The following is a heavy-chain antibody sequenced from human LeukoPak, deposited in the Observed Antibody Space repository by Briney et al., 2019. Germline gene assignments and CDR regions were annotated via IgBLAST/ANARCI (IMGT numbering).Heavy chain of an antibody. Sequence: PGGSLRLSCVASGFTFSSYSMNWVRQAPGKGLEWVSSITRSSYIYYADSVKGRFTISRDNAKNSLYLQMNSLRAEDTAVYYCARKWYGVLTGYAFDIWGQGTMVTVSS. CDR2: ITRSSYI. CDR3: ARKWYGVLTGYAFDI. D-gene: IGHD3-9*01. CDR1: GFTFSSYS. V-gene: IGHV3-21*04. J-gene: IGHJ3*02.